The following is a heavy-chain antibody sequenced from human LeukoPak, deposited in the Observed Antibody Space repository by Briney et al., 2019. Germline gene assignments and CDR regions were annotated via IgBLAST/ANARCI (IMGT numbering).Heavy chain of an antibody. CDR3: ARDSRAYCGGDCYRHNWFDP. J-gene: IGHJ5*02. CDR2: ISYDGSNK. Sequence: GRSLRLTCAASGFTFSSYAMHWVRQAPGKGLEWVAVISYDGSNKYYADSVKGRFTISRDNSKNTLYLQMNSLRAEDTAVYYCARDSRAYCGGDCYRHNWFDPWGQGTLVTVSS. CDR1: GFTFSSYA. V-gene: IGHV3-30*04. D-gene: IGHD2-21*02.